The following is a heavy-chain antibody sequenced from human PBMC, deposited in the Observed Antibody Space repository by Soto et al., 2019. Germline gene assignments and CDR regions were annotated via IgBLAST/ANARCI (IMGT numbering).Heavy chain of an antibody. V-gene: IGHV4-61*08. CDR3: ARGYCSIPCYSIFNY. J-gene: IGHJ4*02. CDR1: GGSVSGGGFY. D-gene: IGHD2-8*01. CDR2: IYYSGTT. Sequence: PSETLSLTCAGSGGSVSGGGFYSSWIRQHPGKGLEWIGYIYYSGTTTYNPSLKSRVTMSADTSRNQFSLKLSSVTAADTAVYYCARGYCSIPCYSIFNYWGQGTLVTVSS.